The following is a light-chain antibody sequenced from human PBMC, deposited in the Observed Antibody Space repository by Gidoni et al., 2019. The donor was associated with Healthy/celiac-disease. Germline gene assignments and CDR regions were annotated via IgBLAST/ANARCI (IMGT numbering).Light chain of an antibody. V-gene: IGKV1-8*01. J-gene: IGKJ4*01. CDR1: QGISSY. CDR2: AAS. CDR3: QQYYSYPLT. Sequence: AIRMTQSPSSFSASTGDRVTITCRASQGISSYLAWYQQKPGKAPKLLIYAASTLQSRVPSRFSCSGSGTDFTLTISCLQYEDFATYYCQQYYSYPLTFGGGTKVEIK.